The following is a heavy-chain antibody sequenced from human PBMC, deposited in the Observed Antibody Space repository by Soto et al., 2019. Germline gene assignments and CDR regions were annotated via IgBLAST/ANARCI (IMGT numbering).Heavy chain of an antibody. V-gene: IGHV1-2*02. CDR1: GYTFIAYH. D-gene: IGHD4-17*01. CDR2: INPNSGAT. Sequence: GASVKVSCKASGYTFIAYHIHWVRQAPGQGLEWMGWINPNSGATNYAQKFQGRVTMTRDTSINTAYMDLSSLRFDDTAVYYCARDDYGGNSGVLVDSWGHGTRVTVYS. J-gene: IGHJ5*01. CDR3: ARDDYGGNSGVLVDS.